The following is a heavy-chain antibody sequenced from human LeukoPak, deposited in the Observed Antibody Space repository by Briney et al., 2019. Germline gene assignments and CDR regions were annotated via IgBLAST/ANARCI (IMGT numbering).Heavy chain of an antibody. D-gene: IGHD2-2*02. CDR3: ARLPYCSSTSCYTSHHYYYYMDV. V-gene: IGHV4-34*01. J-gene: IGHJ6*03. Sequence: SETLSLICAVYGGSFSGYYWSWIRQPPGKGLEWIGEINHSGSTNYNPSLKSRVAISVDTSKNQFSLKLSSVTAADTAVYYCARLPYCSSTSCYTSHHYYYYMDVWGKGTTVTVSS. CDR1: GGSFSGYY. CDR2: INHSGST.